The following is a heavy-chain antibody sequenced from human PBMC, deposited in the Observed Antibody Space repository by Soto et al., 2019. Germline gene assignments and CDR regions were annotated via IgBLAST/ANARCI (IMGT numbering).Heavy chain of an antibody. V-gene: IGHV1-2*04. CDR3: ARAAGVVVAATLPHDAFDI. J-gene: IGHJ3*02. CDR1: GYTFAGYY. CDR2: INPNSGGT. D-gene: IGHD2-15*01. Sequence: SVKVACKASGYTFAGYYMDWVRQAPGQGLEWMGWINPNSGGTNYAQKFQGWVTMTRDTSISTAYMELSRLRSDDTAVYYCARAAGVVVAATLPHDAFDIWGQGTMVTVSS.